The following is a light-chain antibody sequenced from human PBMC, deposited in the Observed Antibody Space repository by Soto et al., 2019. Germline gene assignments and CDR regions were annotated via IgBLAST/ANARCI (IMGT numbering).Light chain of an antibody. CDR3: QQYYTVTT. V-gene: IGKV4-1*01. CDR2: WTS. CDR1: QSVLYSANNRNA. Sequence: DIVMTQSPDSLAVSLGERATINCKSSQSVLYSANNRNALAWYQQKPGQPPKLLISWTSTRESGVPDRFSGSESGSGFTLTSSSLQAEDVAVYYCQQYYTVTTFGGGTKVELK. J-gene: IGKJ4*01.